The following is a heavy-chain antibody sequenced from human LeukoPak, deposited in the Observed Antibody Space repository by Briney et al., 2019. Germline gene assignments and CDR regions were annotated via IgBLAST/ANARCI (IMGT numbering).Heavy chain of an antibody. CDR1: GFRVSDYY. V-gene: IGHV3-66*03. Sequence: PGGSLRLSCAVSGFRVSDYYMSWVRQAPGKGLEWVGLIRDSGEAFYADFVRGRFAISRDESENTLYLQMNSLRVEDTAVYYCAREAVRITMIVVAPKSGMDVWGQGTTVTVSS. D-gene: IGHD3-22*01. CDR2: IRDSGEA. J-gene: IGHJ6*02. CDR3: AREAVRITMIVVAPKSGMDV.